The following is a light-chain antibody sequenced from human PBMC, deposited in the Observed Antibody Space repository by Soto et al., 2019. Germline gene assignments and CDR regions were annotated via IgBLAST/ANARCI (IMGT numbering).Light chain of an antibody. CDR2: AAS. Sequence: DIQLTQSPSSLSAIVGGMGTITCRASQSIIFYLNWYQQKPGKAPNLLIYAASTLPSGVPSRFSGSGSGTEFTLTISSLQPDDFATYYCQQYTSYPWTFGQGTKVDIK. V-gene: IGKV1-39*01. CDR1: QSIIFY. J-gene: IGKJ1*01. CDR3: QQYTSYPWT.